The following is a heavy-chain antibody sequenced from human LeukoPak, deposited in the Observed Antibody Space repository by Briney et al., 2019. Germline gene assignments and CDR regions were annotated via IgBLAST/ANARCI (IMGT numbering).Heavy chain of an antibody. V-gene: IGHV4-39*01. J-gene: IGHJ4*02. CDR1: GGSISSSSYY. Sequence: KASETLSLTCTVSGGSISSSSYYWGWIRQPPGKGLEWIGSMYYSGSTYYNPSLKSRVTISVDTSKNQFSLKLSSVTAADTAVYYCASRPNYDILTGQYYFDYWGQGTLVTVSS. CDR3: ASRPNYDILTGQYYFDY. CDR2: MYYSGST. D-gene: IGHD3-9*01.